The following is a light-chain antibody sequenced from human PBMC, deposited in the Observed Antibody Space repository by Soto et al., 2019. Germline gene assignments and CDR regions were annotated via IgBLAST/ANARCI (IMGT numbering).Light chain of an antibody. V-gene: IGKV3D-20*01. J-gene: IGKJ1*01. Sequence: VLPQSPATLSLSQGERATLYCGASHRVSAGFLAWYEQKPGLAPRLFLYDPSFRATGIPDRFSGRGSGTDFTLTIRRLAPEDFAVYYCQQYGSSPSFGQGTKVDIK. CDR3: QQYGSSPS. CDR2: DPS. CDR1: HRVSAGF.